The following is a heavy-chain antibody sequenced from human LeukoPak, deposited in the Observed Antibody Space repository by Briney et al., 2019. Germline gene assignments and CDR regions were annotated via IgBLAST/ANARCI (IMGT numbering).Heavy chain of an antibody. CDR2: INHSGST. J-gene: IGHJ4*02. CDR3: ARWAVGYCSGGSCSYHFDY. V-gene: IGHV4-34*01. D-gene: IGHD2-15*01. CDR1: GGSFSGYY. Sequence: SETLSLTCAVYGGSFSGYYWSWIRQPPAKGLEWIGEINHSGSTNYNPSLKSRVTISVDTSKNQFSLKLSSVTAPDTAVYYCARWAVGYCSGGSCSYHFDYWGQGTLVTVSS.